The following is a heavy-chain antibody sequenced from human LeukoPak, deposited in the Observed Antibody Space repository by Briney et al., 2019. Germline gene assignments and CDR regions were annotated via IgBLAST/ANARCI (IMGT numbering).Heavy chain of an antibody. Sequence: PGGSLRLSCSASGFTFSNFPMHWVRQAPGKGLEYVSAVSSDGGSTYYADSVKGRFTISRDNSKNTLSIQMGSLRAEDTAVYYCVKAILFGSVSNYADWGQGTLVTVSS. CDR2: VSSDGGST. J-gene: IGHJ4*02. CDR3: VKAILFGSVSNYAD. V-gene: IGHV3-64*05. D-gene: IGHD3-22*01. CDR1: GFTFSNFP.